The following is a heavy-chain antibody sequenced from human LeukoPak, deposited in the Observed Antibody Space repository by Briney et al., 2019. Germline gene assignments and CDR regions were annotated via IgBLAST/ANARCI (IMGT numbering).Heavy chain of an antibody. CDR3: AKGGSGRSRDYFDC. CDR1: GFTFSRYA. J-gene: IGHJ4*02. V-gene: IGHV3-23*01. Sequence: GGSLRLSCAASGFTFSRYAMGWVRQAPGKGLERVSSISNGASTTNYADSVKGRFTISRDNSKNTLYLQMNSLRAEDTAAYYCAKGGSGRSRDYFDCWGQGTLVTVSS. D-gene: IGHD6-19*01. CDR2: ISNGASTT.